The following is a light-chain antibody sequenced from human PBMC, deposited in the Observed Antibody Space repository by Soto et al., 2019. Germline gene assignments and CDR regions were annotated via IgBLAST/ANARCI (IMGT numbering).Light chain of an antibody. CDR1: SSDVGGYNY. CDR3: TSYAGGNNV. Sequence: QSALTQPPSASGSPGQSVTISCTATSSDVGGYNYVSWYQQNPGKVPKLMIYEVNKRPSGVPDRFSGSKSGNTASLTVSGLQAEDEADYYCTSYAGGNNVFGTGTKLTVL. CDR2: EVN. J-gene: IGLJ1*01. V-gene: IGLV2-8*01.